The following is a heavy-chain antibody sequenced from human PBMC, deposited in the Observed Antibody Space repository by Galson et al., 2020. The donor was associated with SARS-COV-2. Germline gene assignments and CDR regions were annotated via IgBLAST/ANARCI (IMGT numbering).Heavy chain of an antibody. D-gene: IGHD3-22*01. CDR1: GGSISSGSYY. V-gene: IGHV4-61*02. CDR2: IYTSGST. J-gene: IGHJ1*01. CDR3: AREGYYDSSGYYTVTEYFQH. Sequence: SETLSLTCTVSGGSISSGSYYWSWIRQPAGKGLEWIGRIYTSGSTNYNPSLKSRVTISVDTSKNQFSLKLSSVTAADTAVYYCAREGYYDSSGYYTVTEYFQHWGQGTLVTVSS.